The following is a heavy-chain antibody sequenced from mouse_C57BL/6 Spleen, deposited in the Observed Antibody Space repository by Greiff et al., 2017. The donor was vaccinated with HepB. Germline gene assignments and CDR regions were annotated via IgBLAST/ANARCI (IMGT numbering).Heavy chain of an antibody. CDR1: GFTFSDYG. Sequence: DVMLVESGGGLVKPGGSLKLSCAASGFTFSDYGMHWVRQAPEKGLEWVAYISSGSSTIYYADTVKGRFTISRDNAKNTLFLQMTSLRSEDTAMYYCARNWEVWYFDVWGTGTTVTVSS. J-gene: IGHJ1*03. D-gene: IGHD4-1*01. V-gene: IGHV5-17*01. CDR2: ISSGSSTI. CDR3: ARNWEVWYFDV.